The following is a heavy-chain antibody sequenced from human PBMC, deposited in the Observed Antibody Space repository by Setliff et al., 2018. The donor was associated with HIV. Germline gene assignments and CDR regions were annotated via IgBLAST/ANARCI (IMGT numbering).Heavy chain of an antibody. V-gene: IGHV1-2*05. J-gene: IGHJ3*02. CDR2: INPNSGGT. CDR1: GYTFTDYY. CDR3: ASKVHCTNGVCLDAFDI. Sequence: GASVKVSCKASGYTFTDYYIHWVRQAPGQGLEWMGRINPNSGGTNYVQKFQGRVTMTRDRSVSTAYMELSRLRSDDTGVYYCASKVHCTNGVCLDAFDIWGQETMVTVSS. D-gene: IGHD2-8*01.